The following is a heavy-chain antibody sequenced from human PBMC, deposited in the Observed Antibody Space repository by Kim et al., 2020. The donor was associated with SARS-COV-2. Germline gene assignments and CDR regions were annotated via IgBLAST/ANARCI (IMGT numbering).Heavy chain of an antibody. D-gene: IGHD5-18*01. J-gene: IGHJ6*02. CDR3: ARLAIKGYSYGSPYYYYGMDV. V-gene: IGHV5-51*01. CDR2: IYPGDSDT. Sequence: GESLKISCKGSGYSFTSYWIGWVRQMPGKGLEWMGIIYPGDSDTRYSPSFQGQVTISADKSISTAYLPWSRLKASDTAMYYCARLAIKGYSYGSPYYYYGMDVWGQGTTVTVSS. CDR1: GYSFTSYW.